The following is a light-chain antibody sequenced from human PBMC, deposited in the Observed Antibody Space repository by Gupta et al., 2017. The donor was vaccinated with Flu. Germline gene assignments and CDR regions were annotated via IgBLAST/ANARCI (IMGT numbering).Light chain of an antibody. Sequence: QSVLTHPPSVSTAPGQKVTISYSGSSSTIGNNYVSCHQQYPVTAPKLLIYENNKRPSGIPERFSGSKYGSSATLCITGLQTGDEADYYCGTLDIIRSASVFGSGTKVTVV. V-gene: IGLV1-51*02. J-gene: IGLJ1*01. CDR1: SSTIGNNY. CDR2: ENN. CDR3: GTLDIIRSASV.